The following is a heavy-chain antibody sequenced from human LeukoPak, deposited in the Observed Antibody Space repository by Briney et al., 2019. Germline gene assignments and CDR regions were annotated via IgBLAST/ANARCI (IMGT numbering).Heavy chain of an antibody. J-gene: IGHJ4*02. V-gene: IGHV3-23*01. D-gene: IGHD2-15*01. Sequence: PGGSLRLSCAASGFTFSSYAMSWVRQAPGKGLEWVSAISGSGGSTYYADSVKGRFTISRDNSKNTLYLQMNSLRAEDTAVYYCAKDHSYCSGGSCYSLHIPNDYWGQGTLVTVSS. CDR3: AKDHSYCSGGSCYSLHIPNDY. CDR1: GFTFSSYA. CDR2: ISGSGGST.